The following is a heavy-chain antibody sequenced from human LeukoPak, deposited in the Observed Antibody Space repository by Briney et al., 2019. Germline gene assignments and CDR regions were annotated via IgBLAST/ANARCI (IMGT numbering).Heavy chain of an antibody. V-gene: IGHV1-2*02. CDR2: INPDSGGT. CDR3: ARSDSYTWFDP. J-gene: IGHJ5*02. D-gene: IGHD2-15*01. Sequence: GASVKVSCKASGYTFTDYYIHWMRQAPGQGLEWMGWINPDSGGTSYAQKFKGRVTMTRDTSISTVYVELSRLRSDDTAVYYCARSDSYTWFDPWGQGTLVTVSS. CDR1: GYTFTDYY.